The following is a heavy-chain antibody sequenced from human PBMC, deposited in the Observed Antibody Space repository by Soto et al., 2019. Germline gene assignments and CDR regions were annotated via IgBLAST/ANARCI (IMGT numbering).Heavy chain of an antibody. Sequence: PSETLSLTCAVSGGSISSSNWWSWVRQPPGKGLEWIGEIYHSGSTNYNPSLKSRVTISVDKSKNQFSLKLSSVTAADTAVYYCARDRVRAVAGFDYWGQGTLVTVS. D-gene: IGHD6-19*01. CDR3: ARDRVRAVAGFDY. CDR2: IYHSGST. J-gene: IGHJ4*02. V-gene: IGHV4-4*02. CDR1: GGSISSSNW.